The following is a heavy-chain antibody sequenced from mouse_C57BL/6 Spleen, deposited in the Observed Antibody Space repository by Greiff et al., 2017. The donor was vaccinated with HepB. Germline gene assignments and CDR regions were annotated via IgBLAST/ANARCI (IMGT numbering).Heavy chain of an antibody. CDR2: ISCGSSTI. CDR1: GFTFSDYG. Sequence: EVQLVESGGGLVKPGGSLKLSCAASGFTFSDYGMYWVRQAPEKGLEWVAYISCGSSTIYYADTVKGRCTISRDNAKNTLFLQMTSLRSEDTAMYYCARGNFYFDYWGQGTTLTVSS. J-gene: IGHJ2*01. V-gene: IGHV5-17*01. CDR3: ARGNFYFDY.